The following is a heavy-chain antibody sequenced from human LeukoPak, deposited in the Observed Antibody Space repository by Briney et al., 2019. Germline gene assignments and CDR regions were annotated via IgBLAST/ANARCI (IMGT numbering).Heavy chain of an antibody. J-gene: IGHJ3*02. CDR2: ISSSGSTI. Sequence: GRSLRLSCAASGFTFSDYYMSWIRQAPGKGLEWVSYISSSGSTIYYADSVKGRFTISRDNAKNSLYLQMNSLRAEDTAVYYCARDLGTSDYDFWSGYSSHDAFDIWGQGTMVTVSS. CDR1: GFTFSDYY. CDR3: ARDLGTSDYDFWSGYSSHDAFDI. V-gene: IGHV3-11*04. D-gene: IGHD3-3*01.